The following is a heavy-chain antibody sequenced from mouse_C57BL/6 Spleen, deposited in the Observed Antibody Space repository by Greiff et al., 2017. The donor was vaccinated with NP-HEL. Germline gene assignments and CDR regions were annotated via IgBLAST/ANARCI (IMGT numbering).Heavy chain of an antibody. J-gene: IGHJ2*01. CDR1: GYSITSGYY. Sequence: EVQVVESGPGLVKPSQSLSLTCSVTGYSITSGYYWNWIRQFPGNKLEWMGYISYDGSNNYNPSLKNRISITRDTSKNQFFLKLNSVTTEDTATYYCAREGYSYYFDYWGQGTTLTVSS. V-gene: IGHV3-6*01. CDR2: ISYDGSN. CDR3: AREGYSYYFDY. D-gene: IGHD2-3*01.